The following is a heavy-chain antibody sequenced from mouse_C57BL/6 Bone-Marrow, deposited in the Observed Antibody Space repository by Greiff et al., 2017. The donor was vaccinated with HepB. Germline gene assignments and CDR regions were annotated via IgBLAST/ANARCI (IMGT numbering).Heavy chain of an antibody. CDR3: ARRMGLLLL. CDR2: INPKNGGT. CDR1: GYTFTDYY. Sequence: EVQLQQSGPELVKPGASVKISCKASGYTFTDYYMNWVKQSHGKSLEWIGDINPKNGGTSYNQKFKGKATLTVDKSSSTAYMELRSLTSQDSAVYYCARRMGLLLLWGQGTTLTVSS. V-gene: IGHV1-26*01. J-gene: IGHJ2*01. D-gene: IGHD1-1*01.